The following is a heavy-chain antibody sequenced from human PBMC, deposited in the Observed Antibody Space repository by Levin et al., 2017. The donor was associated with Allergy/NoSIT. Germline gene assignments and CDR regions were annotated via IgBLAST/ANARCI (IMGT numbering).Heavy chain of an antibody. Sequence: PSETLSLTCTVSGYSIRSGYDWGWIRQSPEKGLEWIANIYRDGSTHYNPSLETRISMSVDTSKNQFSLQMSSLTAADTAAYYCARVAGRCKSTFCYINFDYWGQGTLVTVAS. CDR1: GYSIRSGYD. D-gene: IGHD2-2*01. CDR2: IYRDGST. CDR3: ARVAGRCKSTFCYINFDY. J-gene: IGHJ4*02. V-gene: IGHV4-38-2*02.